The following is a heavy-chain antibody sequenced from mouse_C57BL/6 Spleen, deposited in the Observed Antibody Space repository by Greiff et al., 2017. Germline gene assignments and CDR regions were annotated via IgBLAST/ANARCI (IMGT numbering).Heavy chain of an antibody. D-gene: IGHD1-1*01. V-gene: IGHV1-26*01. J-gene: IGHJ3*01. Sequence: VQLQQSGPELVKPGASVKISCKASGYTFTDYYMNWVKQSHGKSLEWIGDINPNNGGTSYNQKFKGKATLTVDKSSSTAYMELRSLTSEDSAVYYCARGDYYYGSSAWFAYWGQGTLVTVSA. CDR3: ARGDYYYGSSAWFAY. CDR1: GYTFTDYY. CDR2: INPNNGGT.